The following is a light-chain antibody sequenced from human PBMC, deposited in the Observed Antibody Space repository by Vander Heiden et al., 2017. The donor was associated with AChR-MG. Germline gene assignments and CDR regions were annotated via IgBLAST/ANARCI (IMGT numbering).Light chain of an antibody. CDR1: SSDVGDNY. CDR3: CSYTTSTTRV. Sequence: QSALTQPASVSGSPGQSITISCTGTSSDVGDNYVSWYQQQPGKAHNLMIYEVTHRPSAVCIRFSGSESGTTDSLTISGLEAEDEDEYYCCSYTTSTTRVFGGGTKLTVL. J-gene: IGLJ3*02. CDR2: EVT. V-gene: IGLV2-14*01.